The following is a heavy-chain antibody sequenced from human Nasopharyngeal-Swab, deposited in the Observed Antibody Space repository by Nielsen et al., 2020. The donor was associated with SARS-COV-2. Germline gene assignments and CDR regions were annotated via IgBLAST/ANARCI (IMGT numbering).Heavy chain of an antibody. CDR1: GFTFDDYA. CDR2: ISWNGNIR. CDR3: ARDTPAMFAY. V-gene: IGHV3-9*01. J-gene: IGHJ4*02. Sequence: GGSLRLSCAASGFTFDDYAMYWVRQAPGKGLEWVSGISWNGNIRGHADSVEGRFTISRDNAKNSVYLQMNSLTAEDTAVYYCARDTPAMFAYWGQGTLVTVSS.